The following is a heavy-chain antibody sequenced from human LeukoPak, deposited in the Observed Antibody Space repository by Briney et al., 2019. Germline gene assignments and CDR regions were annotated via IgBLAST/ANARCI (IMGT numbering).Heavy chain of an antibody. Sequence: SGGSLRLSCAASGFTFNTYWMHWVRQAPGKGLVWVSRINGDGSSTTYADSVKGRFTISRDNAKNTLYLQMNSLRAEDTAVYYCARATGSYYSLGYWGQGTLVTVSS. CDR2: INGDGSST. CDR1: GFTFNTYW. CDR3: ARATGSYYSLGY. V-gene: IGHV3-74*03. D-gene: IGHD1-26*01. J-gene: IGHJ4*02.